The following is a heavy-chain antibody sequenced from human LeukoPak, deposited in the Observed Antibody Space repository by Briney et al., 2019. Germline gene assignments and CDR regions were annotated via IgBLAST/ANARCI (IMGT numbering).Heavy chain of an antibody. Sequence: GGSLRLSCAASGFTLRSYGMSWVRQAPGKGLEWVSGISSSGGGTYYADFVKGRFTISRDNSKNTLYLQMTSLRAEDTALYYCAKDATAVPGTVYMDVWGKGTTVTISS. CDR3: AKDATAVPGTVYMDV. CDR2: ISSSGGGT. D-gene: IGHD2-2*01. J-gene: IGHJ6*03. V-gene: IGHV3-23*01. CDR1: GFTLRSYG.